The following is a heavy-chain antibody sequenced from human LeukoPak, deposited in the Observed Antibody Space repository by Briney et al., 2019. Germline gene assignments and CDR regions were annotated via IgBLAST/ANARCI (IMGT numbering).Heavy chain of an antibody. J-gene: IGHJ3*02. CDR1: GGSISSYY. V-gene: IGHV4-4*07. CDR2: IYTSGSI. CDR3: ARVALAAAGYDAFDI. D-gene: IGHD6-13*01. Sequence: SETLSLTCTVSGGSISSYYWSWIRQPAGKGLEWIGRIYTSGSINYNPSLKSRVTMSVDTSKNQFSLKLSSVTAADTAVYYCARVALAAAGYDAFDIWGQGTMVTVSS.